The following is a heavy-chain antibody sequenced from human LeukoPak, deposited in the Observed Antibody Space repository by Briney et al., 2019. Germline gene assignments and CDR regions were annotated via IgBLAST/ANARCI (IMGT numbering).Heavy chain of an antibody. J-gene: IGHJ4*02. CDR3: ARVPEGYYGSGSYYPLDY. V-gene: IGHV1-69*06. CDR1: GGTFSSYA. Sequence: SVKVSCKASGGTFSSYAICWVRQAPGQGLEWMGGIIPIFGTANYAQKFQGRVTITADKSTSTAYMELSSLRSEDTAVYYCARVPEGYYGSGSYYPLDYWGQGTLVTVSS. CDR2: IIPIFGTA. D-gene: IGHD3-10*01.